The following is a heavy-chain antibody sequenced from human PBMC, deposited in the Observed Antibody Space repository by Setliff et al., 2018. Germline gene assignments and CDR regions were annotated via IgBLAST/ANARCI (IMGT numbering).Heavy chain of an antibody. CDR1: GSSITNGYY. CDR3: ARLGGLLVATMPFDY. CDR2: IFQSGIT. D-gene: IGHD5-12*01. V-gene: IGHV4-38-2*01. Sequence: SETLSLTCAVSGSSITNGYYWGWIRQSPGKGLEWIGNIFQSGITFYNPSLKSRVTMSLDTSKNQFSLKLRSVTAADTAVYYCARLGGLLVATMPFDYWGQGTLVTVSS. J-gene: IGHJ4*02.